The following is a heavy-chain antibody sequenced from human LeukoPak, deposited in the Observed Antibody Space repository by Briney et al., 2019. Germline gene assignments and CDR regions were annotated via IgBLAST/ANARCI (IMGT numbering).Heavy chain of an antibody. J-gene: IGHJ4*02. CDR2: TYYRSKWYN. D-gene: IGHD6-19*01. Sequence: SQTLSLTFGISGDSVSSNSAAWNWIRQSPSGGLEWLGRTYYRSKWYNDYAVSVKSRITINPDTSKNEFSLQLNSVTPEDAAVYYCARGRRGWYYFDYWGQGTLVTVSS. CDR1: GDSVSSNSAA. V-gene: IGHV6-1*01. CDR3: ARGRRGWYYFDY.